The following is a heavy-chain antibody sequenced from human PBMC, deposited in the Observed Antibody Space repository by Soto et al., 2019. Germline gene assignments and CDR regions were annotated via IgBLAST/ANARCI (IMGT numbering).Heavy chain of an antibody. J-gene: IGHJ5*02. Sequence: ASVKVSCKASGYTFSTSGITWVRRAPGQGLEWMGWISASNGNTNYAQKFQGRVTMTTDTYTSTAYMELRSLRSDDTAVYYCARATSRYCSTTTCYINWFDPWGHGTLVTVSX. CDR1: GYTFSTSG. CDR3: ARATSRYCSTTTCYINWFDP. CDR2: ISASNGNT. D-gene: IGHD2-2*02. V-gene: IGHV1-18*01.